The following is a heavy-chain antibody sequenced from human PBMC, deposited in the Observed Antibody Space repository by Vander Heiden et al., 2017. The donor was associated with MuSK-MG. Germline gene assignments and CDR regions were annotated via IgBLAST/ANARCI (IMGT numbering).Heavy chain of an antibody. D-gene: IGHD5-18*01. CDR2: IHHSGST. Sequence: QVQLQQWGAGLLKPSETLSLTCAVYGGSFSGYYWSWISQPPGKGLEWIGEIHHSGSTNYNTSLKRRVTRPVATPQHQFPLKLRSRPAPDTAVYYCGRGGILLCLEYFDYWG. V-gene: IGHV4-34*01. CDR3: GRGGILLCLEYFDY. J-gene: IGHJ4*01. CDR1: GGSFSGYY.